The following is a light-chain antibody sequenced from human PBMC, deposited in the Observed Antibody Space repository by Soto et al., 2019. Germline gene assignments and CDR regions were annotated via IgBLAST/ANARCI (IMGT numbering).Light chain of an antibody. CDR1: SSNIGSNF. V-gene: IGLV1-47*01. CDR3: ASWDDTLSGVV. Sequence: QSVLTQPPSTSGTPGQRVTMSCSGSSSNIGSNFVYWYQQFPGKAPKLLIYRSDQRPSGVPDRFSGSKSGTSASLAISGLRSEDEAAYYCASWDDTLSGVVFGGGTKVTVL. J-gene: IGLJ3*02. CDR2: RSD.